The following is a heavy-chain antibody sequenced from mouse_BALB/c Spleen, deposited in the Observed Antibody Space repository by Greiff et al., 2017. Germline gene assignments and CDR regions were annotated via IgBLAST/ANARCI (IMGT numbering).Heavy chain of an antibody. CDR2: ISSGGSYT. V-gene: IGHV5-6-4*01. CDR1: GFTFSSYT. J-gene: IGHJ4*01. Sequence: EVKLVESGGGLVKPGGSLKLSCAASGFTFSSYTMSWVRQTPEKRLEWVATISSGGSYTYYPDSVKGRFTISRDNAKNTLYLQMSSLKSEDTAMYYCTRDPLYYGNPYAMDYWGQGTSVTVSS. D-gene: IGHD2-1*01. CDR3: TRDPLYYGNPYAMDY.